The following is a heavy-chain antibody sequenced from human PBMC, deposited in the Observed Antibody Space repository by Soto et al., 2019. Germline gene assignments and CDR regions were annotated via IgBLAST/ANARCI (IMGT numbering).Heavy chain of an antibody. CDR3: AGDPGEQQPNNWFDP. Sequence: SVKVSCKASGGTFSSYAINWVRQAPGQGLEWMGGVIPIFGTADYAQKFQGRVTITADESTSTAYMDLSSLRSEDTAVYYCAGDPGEQQPNNWFDPWGQGNLVTVSS. D-gene: IGHD6-13*01. V-gene: IGHV1-69*13. CDR2: VIPIFGTA. J-gene: IGHJ5*02. CDR1: GGTFSSYA.